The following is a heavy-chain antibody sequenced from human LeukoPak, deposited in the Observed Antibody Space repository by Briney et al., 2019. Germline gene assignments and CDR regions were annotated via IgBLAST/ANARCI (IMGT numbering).Heavy chain of an antibody. CDR1: GGSISSGGYY. CDR3: ARTSSSWAFFDY. Sequence: SETLSLTCTVSGGSISSGGYYWSWIRQHPGKGLEWIGYIYYSGSTYYNPSLKSRVTISVDTSKNQFSLKLSSVTAADTAVYYCARTSSSWAFFDYWGQETLVTVSS. V-gene: IGHV4-31*03. D-gene: IGHD6-13*01. J-gene: IGHJ4*02. CDR2: IYYSGST.